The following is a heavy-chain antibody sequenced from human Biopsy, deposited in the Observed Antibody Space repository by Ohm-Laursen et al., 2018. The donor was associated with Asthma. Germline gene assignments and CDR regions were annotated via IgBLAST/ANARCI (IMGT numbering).Heavy chain of an antibody. D-gene: IGHD6-13*01. V-gene: IGHV3-30*18. Sequence: SLRLSRAGSGSNFHNYGLNWGRRAPRKGLEWVAQIFFDSRKINYSDSVKGRFTISRDNSKNKVYLQMISLRPEDTAVYYCAKDLVAGRSYYFDYWGQGSLVSVSS. CDR2: IFFDSRKI. CDR1: GSNFHNYG. CDR3: AKDLVAGRSYYFDY. J-gene: IGHJ4*02.